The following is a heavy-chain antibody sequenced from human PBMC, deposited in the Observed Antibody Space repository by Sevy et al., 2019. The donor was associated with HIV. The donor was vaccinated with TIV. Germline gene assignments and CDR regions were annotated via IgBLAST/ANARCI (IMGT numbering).Heavy chain of an antibody. Sequence: GGSLRLSCVVSGITFSTSGMHWVRQAPGKGLEWVAVISYHGRDKFYADSVKGRSTISRDNSKNILYLQMISLRAEDTAVYYCAKVGMQLWSYFDFWGQGTLVTVSS. CDR1: GITFSTSG. CDR3: AKVGMQLWSYFDF. CDR2: ISYHGRDK. D-gene: IGHD5-18*01. J-gene: IGHJ4*02. V-gene: IGHV3-30*18.